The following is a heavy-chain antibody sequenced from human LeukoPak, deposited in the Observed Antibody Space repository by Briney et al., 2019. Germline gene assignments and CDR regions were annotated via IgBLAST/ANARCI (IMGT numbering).Heavy chain of an antibody. CDR1: GGSISSYY. D-gene: IGHD6-19*01. Sequence: SETLSLTCTVSGGSISSYYWSWIRQPPGKGLEWIGYIYYSGSTNYNPSLKSRVTISVDTSKNQFSLKLSSVTAADTAVYYCARAGYSSGWAKYNWFDPWGQGTLVTVSS. V-gene: IGHV4-59*01. J-gene: IGHJ5*02. CDR2: IYYSGST. CDR3: ARAGYSSGWAKYNWFDP.